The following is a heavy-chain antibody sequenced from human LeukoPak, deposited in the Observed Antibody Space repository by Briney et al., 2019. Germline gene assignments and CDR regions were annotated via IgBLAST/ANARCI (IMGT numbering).Heavy chain of an antibody. Sequence: SETLSLTCTVSGGSISSYYWSWIRQPPGKGLEWIGYIYYSGSTNYNPSLKSRVTISVDTSKNQFSLKLSSVTAADTAVYYCARQRGYVLFDYWGQGILVTVSS. CDR2: IYYSGST. CDR1: GGSISSYY. J-gene: IGHJ4*02. CDR3: ARQRGYVLFDY. V-gene: IGHV4-59*08. D-gene: IGHD5-12*01.